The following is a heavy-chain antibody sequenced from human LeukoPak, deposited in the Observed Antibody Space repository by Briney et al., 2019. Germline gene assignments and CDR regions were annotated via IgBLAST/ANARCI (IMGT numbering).Heavy chain of an antibody. CDR1: GLGFRNFW. D-gene: IGHD2-2*01. Sequence: GGSLRLSCVASGLGFRNFWMSWVRQAPGKGLEWVANIREDGSDTYYADSVKGRFTISRDNAKNSLYLQMSSLRPEDTAVYYCATQAYALFDHWGQGTLVTVSS. J-gene: IGHJ4*02. V-gene: IGHV3-7*03. CDR2: IREDGSDT. CDR3: ATQAYALFDH.